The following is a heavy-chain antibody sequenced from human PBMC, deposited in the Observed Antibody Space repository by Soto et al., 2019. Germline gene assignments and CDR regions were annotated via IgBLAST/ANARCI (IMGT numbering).Heavy chain of an antibody. CDR3: AKRGALYNSPCSAADY. J-gene: IGHJ4*02. D-gene: IGHD1-20*01. V-gene: IGHV3-23*01. CDR2: ISGSGGST. Sequence: EVQLLESGGGLVQPGGSLRLSCAASGFTFSSYAMSWVRQAPGKGLEWVSAISGSGGSTYYADSVKGRFTISRDNSKNTLYLQMNSLRAEDTAVYYCAKRGALYNSPCSAADYWGQGTLVTVSS. CDR1: GFTFSSYA.